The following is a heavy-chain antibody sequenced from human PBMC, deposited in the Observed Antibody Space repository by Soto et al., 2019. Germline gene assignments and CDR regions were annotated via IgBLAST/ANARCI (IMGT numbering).Heavy chain of an antibody. V-gene: IGHV4-59*01. D-gene: IGHD6-6*01. CDR2: IYSSGGT. CDR1: GGSISSYY. J-gene: IGHJ6*02. Sequence: SETLSLTCTVSGGSISSYYWSWIRQPPGRGLEWIGYIYSSGGTNYNPSLKSRVTISIDTSKNQFSLNLTSVTAADTAIYYCARGGRATRLVDGMDVWGLGTTVTV. CDR3: ARGGRATRLVDGMDV.